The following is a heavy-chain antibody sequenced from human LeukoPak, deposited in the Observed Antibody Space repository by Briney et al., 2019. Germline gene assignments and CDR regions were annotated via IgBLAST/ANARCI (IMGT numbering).Heavy chain of an antibody. D-gene: IGHD6-19*01. J-gene: IGHJ4*02. V-gene: IGHV3-21*01. CDR3: AREEWLEDY. Sequence: GVSLRLSCAASGFIFSSYSMNWVRQAPGKGLECVSSISSSSSYIYYADSVKGRFTISRDNAKNSLYLQMNSLRAEDTAVYYCAREEWLEDYWGQGTLVTVSS. CDR1: GFIFSSYS. CDR2: ISSSSSYI.